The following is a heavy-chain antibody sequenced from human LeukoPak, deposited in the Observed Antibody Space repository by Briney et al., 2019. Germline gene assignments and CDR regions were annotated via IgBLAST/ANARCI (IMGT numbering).Heavy chain of an antibody. CDR2: IYYSGST. V-gene: IGHV4-59*12. D-gene: IGHD4-17*01. J-gene: IGHJ4*02. Sequence: SETLSLTCTVSGGSISSYYWSWIRQPPGKVLEWIGYIYYSGSTNYNPSLKSRVTISVDTSKNQFSLKLSSVTAADTAIYYCARVAYGDYYFDYWGQGTLVTVSS. CDR1: GGSISSYY. CDR3: ARVAYGDYYFDY.